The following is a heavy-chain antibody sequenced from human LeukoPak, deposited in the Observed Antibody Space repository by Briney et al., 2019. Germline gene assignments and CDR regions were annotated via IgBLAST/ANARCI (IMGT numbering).Heavy chain of an antibody. CDR1: GVSISSSNW. J-gene: IGHJ4*02. Sequence: SAGTLSLTCAGSGVSISSSNWGRRVRQPPGEGLGWIGEIYHSGSTNYNPSLKSRVTISVDKSKNQFSLKLSSVTAADTAVYYCAREQQLWYTFDYWGQGTLVTVSS. V-gene: IGHV4-4*02. CDR3: AREQQLWYTFDY. CDR2: IYHSGST. D-gene: IGHD5-18*01.